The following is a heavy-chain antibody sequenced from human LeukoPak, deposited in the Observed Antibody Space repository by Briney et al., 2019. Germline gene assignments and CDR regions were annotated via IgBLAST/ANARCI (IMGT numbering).Heavy chain of an antibody. J-gene: IGHJ3*02. CDR1: GFTFSSYA. Sequence: GGSLRLSCAASGFTFSSYAMHWVRQAPGKGLEWVAVISYDGSNKYYADSVKGRFTISRDNSKNTLYLQMNSLRAEDTAVYYCARGSRSWWYENAFDTWGQGTMVTVSS. D-gene: IGHD2-15*01. CDR2: ISYDGSNK. CDR3: ARGSRSWWYENAFDT. V-gene: IGHV3-30*04.